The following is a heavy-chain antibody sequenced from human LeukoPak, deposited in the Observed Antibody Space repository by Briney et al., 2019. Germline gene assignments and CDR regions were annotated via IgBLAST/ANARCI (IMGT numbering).Heavy chain of an antibody. CDR1: GGSISNRAYY. V-gene: IGHV4-39*01. Sequence: RPSETLSLTCNVSGGSISNRAYYWAWIRQPPGKGLEWIGSVFYSGSTYSNPSLESRLTISVDTSKNQFSLKLSSVTAADTAVYYCARGISSSYYYYYYYMDVWGKGTTVTVSS. D-gene: IGHD2-2*01. J-gene: IGHJ6*03. CDR2: VFYSGST. CDR3: ARGISSSYYYYYYYMDV.